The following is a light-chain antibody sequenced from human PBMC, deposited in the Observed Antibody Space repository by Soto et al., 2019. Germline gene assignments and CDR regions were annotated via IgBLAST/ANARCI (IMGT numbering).Light chain of an antibody. CDR2: QTS. CDR1: QYINTR. J-gene: IGKJ5*01. CDR3: QQYHTWPPIT. Sequence: DIVLTQSPATLSLSPGEGATLSCRASQYINTRLAWYQHRPGQAPRLLIYQTSLRAAGIPARFSASGSGTDFTLSISSLQPGDVGIYSCQQYHTWPPITFGQGTRLEIK. V-gene: IGKV3D-15*01.